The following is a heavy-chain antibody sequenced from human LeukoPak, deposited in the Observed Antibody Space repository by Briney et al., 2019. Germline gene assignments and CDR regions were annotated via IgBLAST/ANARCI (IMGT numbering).Heavy chain of an antibody. D-gene: IGHD3-9*01. Sequence: SETLSLTCAVYGGSFSGYYWSWIRQPPGKGLEWIGEINHSGSTNYNPSLKSRVTISVDTSKNQFSLKLSSVTAADTAVYYCARRGDPRLRYFDWLLAGGWFDPWGQGTLVTVSS. CDR1: GGSFSGYY. V-gene: IGHV4-34*01. J-gene: IGHJ5*02. CDR2: INHSGST. CDR3: ARRGDPRLRYFDWLLAGGWFDP.